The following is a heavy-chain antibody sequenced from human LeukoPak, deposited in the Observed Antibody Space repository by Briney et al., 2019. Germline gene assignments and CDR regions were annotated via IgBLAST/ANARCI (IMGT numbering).Heavy chain of an antibody. V-gene: IGHV4-30-4*01. CDR2: TYYSGST. CDR1: GGSISSYY. Sequence: SETLSLTCTVSGGSISSYYWSWIRQPPGKGLEWIGYTYYSGSTYYNPSLKSRVTISVDTSKNQFSLKLSSVTAADTAVYYCARDRYPNDYGDSGWGQGTLVTVSS. J-gene: IGHJ4*02. CDR3: ARDRYPNDYGDSG. D-gene: IGHD4-17*01.